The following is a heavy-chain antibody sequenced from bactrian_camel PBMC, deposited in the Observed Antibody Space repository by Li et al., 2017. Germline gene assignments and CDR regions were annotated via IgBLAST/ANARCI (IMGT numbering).Heavy chain of an antibody. CDR2: INQAGDNT. CDR1: KDATNNYC. CDR3: AARGGSCYSRTQGMKASYSAY. V-gene: IGHV3S31*01. D-gene: IGHD6*01. J-gene: IGHJ4*01. Sequence: VQLVESGGGSIQAGGSLSLPCAVSKDATNNYCMGWFRQAPGKELEWISAINQAGDNTYYADSVKGRFTISKDNTKNTLYLQMNSLKPEDTAMYYCAARGGSCYSRTQGMKASYSAYWGQGTQVTVS.